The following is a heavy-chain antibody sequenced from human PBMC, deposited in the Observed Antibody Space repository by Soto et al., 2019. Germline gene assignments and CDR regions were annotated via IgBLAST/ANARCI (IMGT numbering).Heavy chain of an antibody. CDR1: GFMFSAYA. Sequence: PGGSLRLACTASGFMFSAYAMLWVRQAPGKGLEWVAAMSYDGTNKYYADSLKGRSTISRDNSKNTLFLQMSSLTADDSAVYYCARDPSPYTSGWYGIDFWGLGTLVTVSS. V-gene: IGHV3-30-3*01. J-gene: IGHJ4*01. CDR2: MSYDGTNK. D-gene: IGHD6-19*01. CDR3: ARDPSPYTSGWYGIDF.